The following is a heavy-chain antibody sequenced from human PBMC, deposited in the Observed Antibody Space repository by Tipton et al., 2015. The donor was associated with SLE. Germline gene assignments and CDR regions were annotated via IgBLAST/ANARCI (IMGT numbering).Heavy chain of an antibody. Sequence: QLVQSGGGMKNPRASVKVSCKTSDNTFTRSGFSWVRQAPGQGLEWVGRINPNTGNTNYPQKFQGRVTMTRDTAISTAYMELSRLRTDDTAGYYCAIGLTLLVVKDGFDVWGQGTMVTVSS. J-gene: IGHJ3*01. CDR2: INPNTGNT. CDR1: DNTFTRSG. CDR3: AIGLTLLVVKDGFDV. V-gene: IGHV1-2*06. D-gene: IGHD3-22*01.